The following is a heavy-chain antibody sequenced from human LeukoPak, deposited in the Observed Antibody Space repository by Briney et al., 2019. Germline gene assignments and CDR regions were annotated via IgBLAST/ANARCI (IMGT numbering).Heavy chain of an antibody. CDR1: GYTFTSYA. CDR3: AREPLLGGNSTFDY. J-gene: IGHJ4*02. V-gene: IGHV7-4-1*02. CDR2: INTNTGNP. D-gene: IGHD4-23*01. Sequence: ASVKVSCKASGYTFTSYAMNWVRQAPGQWLEWMGWINTNTGNPTYAQGFTGRFVFSLDTSVSTAYLQISSLKAEDTAVYYCAREPLLGGNSTFDYWGQGTLVTVSS.